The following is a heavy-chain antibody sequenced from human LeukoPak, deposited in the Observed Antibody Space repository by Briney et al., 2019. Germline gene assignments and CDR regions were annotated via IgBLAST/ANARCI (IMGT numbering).Heavy chain of an antibody. D-gene: IGHD6-19*01. J-gene: IGHJ6*02. Sequence: SQTLSLTCAISGDSVSSNSAAWNWIRQSPSRGLEWLGRTYYRSKWYNDYAVSVKSRITINPDTSKNQFSLQLNSVTPENTAVYYCARVGCSSVWTPFAMDVWGQGTTVTVSS. CDR3: ARVGCSSVWTPFAMDV. CDR2: TYYRSKWYN. CDR1: GDSVSSNSAA. V-gene: IGHV6-1*01.